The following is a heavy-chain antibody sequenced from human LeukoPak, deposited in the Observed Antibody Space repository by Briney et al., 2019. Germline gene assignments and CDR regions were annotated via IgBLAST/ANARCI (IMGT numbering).Heavy chain of an antibody. D-gene: IGHD1-26*01. CDR1: GGTFSSYA. CDR2: IIPILGIA. Sequence: ASVKVSCKASGGTFSSYAISWVRQAPGQGLEWMGRIIPILGIANYAQKFQGRVTITADKSTSTAYMELSSLRSEDTAMYYCARVLSFSGSSPFDYWGQGTLVTVSS. V-gene: IGHV1-69*04. CDR3: ARVLSFSGSSPFDY. J-gene: IGHJ4*02.